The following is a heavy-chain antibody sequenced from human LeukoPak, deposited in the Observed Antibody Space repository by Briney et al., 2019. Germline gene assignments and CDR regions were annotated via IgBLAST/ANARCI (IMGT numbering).Heavy chain of an antibody. Sequence: ASVKVSCKASGYTFTGYYMHWVRQAPGQGLEWIGWINPNSGGTNYAQKFQGRVTMTRDTSISTAYMELSRLRSDDTAVYYCARAKHSSGWWGGNYYFDYWGQGTLVTVSS. CDR3: ARAKHSSGWWGGNYYFDY. J-gene: IGHJ4*02. V-gene: IGHV1-2*02. CDR1: GYTFTGYY. CDR2: INPNSGGT. D-gene: IGHD6-19*01.